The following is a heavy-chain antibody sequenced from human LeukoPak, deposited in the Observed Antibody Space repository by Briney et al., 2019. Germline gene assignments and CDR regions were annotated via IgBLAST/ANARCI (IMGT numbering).Heavy chain of an antibody. J-gene: IGHJ4*02. Sequence: GGSLIPSCATSGXTVSDSSVTWVRQVAGKGLEWVSLISSSGGNTYYADSVKGRFTISRDNSKNTLSLQMNSLRVEDTAVYYCARDDSGSYSYYFHYWGQGTLVTVSS. D-gene: IGHD1-26*01. V-gene: IGHV3-23*01. CDR3: ARDDSGSYSYYFHY. CDR2: ISSSGGNT. CDR1: GXTVSDSS.